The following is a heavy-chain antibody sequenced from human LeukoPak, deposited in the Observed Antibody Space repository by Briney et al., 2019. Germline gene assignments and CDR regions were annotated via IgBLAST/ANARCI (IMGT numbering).Heavy chain of an antibody. Sequence: SVKVSCKASGGTFSSYAISWVRQAPGQGLEWMGRIIPILGIANYAQKFQGRVTITADKSTSTAYMELSSLRSEDTAVYYCARDRPSRWDKAFDIWGQGTMVTVSS. CDR3: ARDRPSRWDKAFDI. CDR1: GGTFSSYA. D-gene: IGHD1-26*01. V-gene: IGHV1-69*04. J-gene: IGHJ3*02. CDR2: IIPILGIA.